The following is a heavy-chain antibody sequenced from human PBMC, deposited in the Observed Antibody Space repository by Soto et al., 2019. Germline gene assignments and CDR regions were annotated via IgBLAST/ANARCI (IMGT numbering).Heavy chain of an antibody. V-gene: IGHV3-30-3*01. J-gene: IGHJ6*02. CDR1: GFTFSSYA. D-gene: IGHD3-16*02. Sequence: GGSLRLSCAASGFTFSSYAMHWVRQAPGKGLEWVAVISYDGSNKYYADSVKGRFTISRDNSKNTLYLQMNSLRAEDTAVYYCARPGMELSFYYGMDVWGQGTTVTVSS. CDR3: ARPGMELSFYYGMDV. CDR2: ISYDGSNK.